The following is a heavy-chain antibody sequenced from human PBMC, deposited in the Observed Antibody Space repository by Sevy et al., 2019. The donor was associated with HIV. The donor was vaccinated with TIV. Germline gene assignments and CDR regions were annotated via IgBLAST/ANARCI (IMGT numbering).Heavy chain of an antibody. CDR3: AGDWKVVLVLSAILFDAFDI. CDR1: GFTFSNYG. Sequence: GGSLRLSCAASGFTFSNYGMHWVRQTPGQGLEWVAFIPYDGSYEYYADSVKGRFTISRDNSKNIVYLQMNSLRPEDTVGYYGAGDWKVVLVLSAILFDAFDIWGQGTTVTVSS. J-gene: IGHJ3*02. D-gene: IGHD2-8*02. CDR2: IPYDGSYE. V-gene: IGHV3-30*02.